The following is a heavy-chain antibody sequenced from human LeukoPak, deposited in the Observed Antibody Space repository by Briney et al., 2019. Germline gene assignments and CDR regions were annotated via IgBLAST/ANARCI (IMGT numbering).Heavy chain of an antibody. V-gene: IGHV3-23*01. J-gene: IGHJ4*02. CDR3: AKVVAAAGQFDY. D-gene: IGHD6-13*01. CDR2: VSVNGELT. CDR1: GFTFRTYA. Sequence: PGGSLRLSCAASGFTFRTYAISWARQDRGKGRECVSHVSVNGELTYCADFVKGRFTISRDNSKITLDLQMISLRVEDTAIYYCAKVVAAAGQFDYWGQGTLVTVSS.